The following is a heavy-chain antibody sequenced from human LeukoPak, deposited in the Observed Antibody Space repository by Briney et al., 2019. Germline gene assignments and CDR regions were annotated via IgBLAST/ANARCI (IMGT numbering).Heavy chain of an antibody. J-gene: IGHJ4*02. D-gene: IGHD3-3*01. CDR1: GFTFSSYA. Sequence: GGSPRLSCAASGFTFSSYAMSWVRQAPGKGLEWVSAISGSGGSTYYADSVNGRFTISRDNSKNTLYLQMNSLRAEDTAVYYCAKVPYVYYDGPDYWGQGTLVTVSS. V-gene: IGHV3-23*01. CDR2: ISGSGGST. CDR3: AKVPYVYYDGPDY.